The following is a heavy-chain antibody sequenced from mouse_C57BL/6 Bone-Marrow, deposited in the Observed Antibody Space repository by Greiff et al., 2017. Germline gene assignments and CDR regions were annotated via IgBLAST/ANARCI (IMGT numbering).Heavy chain of an antibody. J-gene: IGHJ3*01. Sequence: EVQVVESEGGLVQPGSSMKLSCTASGFTFSDYYMAWVRQVPEKGLEWVANINYDGSSTYYLDSLKSRFIISRDNAKNILYLQMSSLTSEDTATYYCAREGDYYGYDGAWFAYWGQGTLVTVSA. CDR1: GFTFSDYY. V-gene: IGHV5-16*01. CDR2: INYDGSST. D-gene: IGHD2-2*01. CDR3: AREGDYYGYDGAWFAY.